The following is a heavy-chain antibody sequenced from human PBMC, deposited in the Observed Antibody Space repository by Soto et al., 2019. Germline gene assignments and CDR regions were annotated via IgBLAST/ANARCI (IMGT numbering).Heavy chain of an antibody. D-gene: IGHD1-7*01. V-gene: IGHV3-15*01. J-gene: IGHJ4*02. Sequence: GESLKISCAASGFTFSNAWMSWVRQAPGKGLEWVGRIKSKTDGGTTDYAAPVKGRFTISRDDSKNTLYLQMNSLKTEDTAVYYCTTDRDITGTSLWGQGTLVTVSS. CDR1: GFTFSNAW. CDR3: TTDRDITGTSL. CDR2: IKSKTDGGTT.